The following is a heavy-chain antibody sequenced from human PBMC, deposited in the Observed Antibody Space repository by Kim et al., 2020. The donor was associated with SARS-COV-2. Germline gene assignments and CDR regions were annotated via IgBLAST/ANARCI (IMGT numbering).Heavy chain of an antibody. D-gene: IGHD4-17*01. Sequence: VDSVKGRFTSTRDNAKNSMYLQMNSLGAEDTAVYYCARVYGDYDYYFDYWGQGTLVTVSS. CDR3: ARVYGDYDYYFDY. V-gene: IGHV3-7*04. J-gene: IGHJ4*02.